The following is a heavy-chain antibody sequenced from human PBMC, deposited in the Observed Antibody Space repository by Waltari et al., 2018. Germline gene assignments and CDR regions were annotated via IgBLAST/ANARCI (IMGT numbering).Heavy chain of an antibody. CDR2: IYYTGST. CDR3: ARGGGGDWEWFDP. D-gene: IGHD2-21*02. V-gene: IGHV4-59*01. Sequence: QVQLQESGPSLLKPSETLSLICTVSGGSISGFYWSWFRQPPGKGLDWIGYIYYTGSTNFNPSLTSCVTMSVDTSKNQFSLKLSSVTAADTAFYYCARGGGGDWEWFDPWGQGTLVTVSS. J-gene: IGHJ5*02. CDR1: GGSISGFY.